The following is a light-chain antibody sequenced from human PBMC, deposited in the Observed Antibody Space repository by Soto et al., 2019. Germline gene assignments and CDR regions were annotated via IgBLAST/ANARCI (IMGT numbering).Light chain of an antibody. V-gene: IGKV3-15*01. J-gene: IGKJ1*01. CDR2: GAS. CDR1: QSVSGR. Sequence: EIVLTESPAALSASPGERATLSCRASQSVSGRLAWYQQTPGQAPRLLIYGASTRATGIPARFSGSGSETEFTLTISSLQSEDFAFYFCQQYDAWRKVGQGTGGYQ. CDR3: QQYDAWRK.